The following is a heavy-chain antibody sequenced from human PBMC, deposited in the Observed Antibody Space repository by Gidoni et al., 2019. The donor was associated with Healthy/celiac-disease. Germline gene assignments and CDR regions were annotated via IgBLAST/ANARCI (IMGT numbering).Heavy chain of an antibody. CDR1: GFTFSSYD. CDR3: AKEWQKGEQGNLFDY. Sequence: EVQLLESGGGLVQPGGSLSLSCAASGFTFSSYDMSWVRQAPGKGLEWVSAISGSGGSTYYADSVKGRFTISRDNSKNTLYLQMNSLRAEDTAVYYCAKEWQKGEQGNLFDYWGQGTLVTVSS. CDR2: ISGSGGST. D-gene: IGHD3-16*01. J-gene: IGHJ4*02. V-gene: IGHV3-23*01.